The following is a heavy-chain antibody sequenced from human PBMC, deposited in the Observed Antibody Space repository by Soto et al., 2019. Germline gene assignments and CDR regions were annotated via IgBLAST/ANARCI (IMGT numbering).Heavy chain of an antibody. CDR3: ARLEGLATISYYFDY. Sequence: QLQLQESGPGLVKPSETLSLTCSVSGDSINSDNSYWGWIRQPPGKGLEWIGSLYYRGNTYYNPSLKTRVTIALDKSKSQFSLKLNSVTAADSAVYFCARLEGLATISYYFDYWGQGTLVTVSS. CDR1: GDSINSDNSY. V-gene: IGHV4-39*01. CDR2: LYYRGNT. J-gene: IGHJ4*02. D-gene: IGHD3-9*01.